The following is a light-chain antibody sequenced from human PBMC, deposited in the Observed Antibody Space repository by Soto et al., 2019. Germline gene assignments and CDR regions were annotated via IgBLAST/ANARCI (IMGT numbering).Light chain of an antibody. J-gene: IGKJ4*01. Sequence: DIQLTQSPSFLSASVGDRVTITCRASQGISRYLAWYQQKPGKAPNLLIYAASTLQSWVPSRFSGSGSGTEFTLTISSLQPEDFATYYCQQLNRYPLTFGGGTKVEIK. CDR3: QQLNRYPLT. V-gene: IGKV1-9*01. CDR2: AAS. CDR1: QGISRY.